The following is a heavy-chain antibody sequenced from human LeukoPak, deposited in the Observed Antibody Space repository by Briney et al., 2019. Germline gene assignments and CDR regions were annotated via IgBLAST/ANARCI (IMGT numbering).Heavy chain of an antibody. J-gene: IGHJ4*02. D-gene: IGHD6-19*01. Sequence: PSQTLSLTCTVSGGSISSYYWSWIRQPPGRGLEWIGYIYYSGSTNYNPSLKSRITISVDTSKNQFSLKLSSVTAADTAVYYCARDRSGYNSGWYHLAYWGQGTLVTVSS. V-gene: IGHV4-59*01. CDR2: IYYSGST. CDR1: GGSISSYY. CDR3: ARDRSGYNSGWYHLAY.